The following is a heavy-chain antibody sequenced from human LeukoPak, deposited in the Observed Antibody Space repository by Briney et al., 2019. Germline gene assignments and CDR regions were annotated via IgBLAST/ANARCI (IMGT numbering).Heavy chain of an antibody. CDR3: AKDRVSPGFNWFDP. CDR1: GFTFSIYA. J-gene: IGHJ5*02. D-gene: IGHD3-16*01. V-gene: IGHV3-23*01. CDR2: ISGSGGGT. Sequence: GGSLRLSCVASGFTFSIYAMSWVRQAPGKGLEWVSAISGSGGGTYYADSVKGRFTISRDNSKNTLYLQMNTLRAEDTAVYYCAKDRVSPGFNWFDPWGQGTLVTVSS.